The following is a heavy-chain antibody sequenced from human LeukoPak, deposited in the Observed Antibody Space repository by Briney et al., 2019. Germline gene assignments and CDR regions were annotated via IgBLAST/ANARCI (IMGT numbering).Heavy chain of an antibody. J-gene: IGHJ3*02. D-gene: IGHD3-10*01. CDR3: ARASSEGSGRPMDAFDI. V-gene: IGHV3-21*01. CDR2: ISSSSSYI. Sequence: GGSLRLSCAASGFTFSSYSMNWVRQAPGKGLEWVSSISSSSSYIYYADSVKGRFTISRDNAKNSLYLQMNSLRAEDTAVYYCARASSEGSGRPMDAFDIWGQGTMVTVSS. CDR1: GFTFSSYS.